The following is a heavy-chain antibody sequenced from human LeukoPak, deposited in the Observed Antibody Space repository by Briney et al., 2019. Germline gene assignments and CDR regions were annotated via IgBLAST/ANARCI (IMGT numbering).Heavy chain of an antibody. J-gene: IGHJ6*02. CDR1: GGSFSGYY. CDR3: ASIGPAATHLGYGMDV. V-gene: IGHV4-34*01. D-gene: IGHD2-2*01. Sequence: TSETLSLTCAVYGGSFSGYYWSWIRQPPGKGPEWIGEINHSGSTNYNPSLKSRVTISVDASKNQFSLKLSSVTAADTAVYYCASIGPAATHLGYGMDVWGQGTTVTVSS. CDR2: INHSGST.